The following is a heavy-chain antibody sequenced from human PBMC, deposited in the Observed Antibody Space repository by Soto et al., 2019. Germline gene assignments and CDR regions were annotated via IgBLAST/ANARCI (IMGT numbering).Heavy chain of an antibody. CDR2: INRSGST. CDR3: ASGSRDYYYYGMDV. CDR1: GGSFSGYY. J-gene: IGHJ6*02. V-gene: IGHV4-34*01. Sequence: QVQLQQWGAGLLKPSETLSLTCAVYGGSFSGYYWSWIRQPPGKGLEWIGEINRSGSTNYNPSLKSRVTISVDTSKNQFSLKLSSVTAADTAVYYCASGSRDYYYYGMDVWGQGTTVTVSS.